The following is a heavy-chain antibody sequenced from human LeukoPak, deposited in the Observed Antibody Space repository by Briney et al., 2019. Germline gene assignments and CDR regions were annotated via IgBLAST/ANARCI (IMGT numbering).Heavy chain of an antibody. J-gene: IGHJ5*02. CDR2: IYYSGST. V-gene: IGHV4-59*01. CDR1: GGSISSYY. CDR3: ARDLYSSSWYGTARGYNWFDP. D-gene: IGHD6-13*01. Sequence: SETLSLTCTVSGGSISSYYWSWIRQPPGKGLEWIGYIYYSGSTNYNPSLKSRVTISVDTSKNQFSLKLSYVTAADTAVYYCARDLYSSSWYGTARGYNWFDPWGQGTLVTVSS.